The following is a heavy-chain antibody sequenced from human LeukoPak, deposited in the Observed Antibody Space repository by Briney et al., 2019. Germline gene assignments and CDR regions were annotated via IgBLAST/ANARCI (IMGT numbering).Heavy chain of an antibody. CDR1: GYTFTSYD. V-gene: IGHV1-8*01. Sequence: ASVKVSCKASGYTFTSYDINWVRQATGQGLEWMGWMNPNSGNTGYAQKFQGRVTMTRNTSISTAYMELSSLRAEDTALYYCAKDRGSGWYEAFDIWGQGTMVTVSS. J-gene: IGHJ3*02. CDR2: MNPNSGNT. D-gene: IGHD6-19*01. CDR3: AKDRGSGWYEAFDI.